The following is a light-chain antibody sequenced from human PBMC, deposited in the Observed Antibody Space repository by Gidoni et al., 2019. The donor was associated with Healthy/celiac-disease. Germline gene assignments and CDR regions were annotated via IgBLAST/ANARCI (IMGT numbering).Light chain of an antibody. Sequence: SYELTQPPSVSVPPGQTASITCSGDKLGDKYACWYQQKPGQSPVLVIYQDSKRPSGIPERFSGSNSGNTATLTISGTQAMDEADYYCQAWDSSVGVFGGGTKLTVL. CDR1: KLGDKY. J-gene: IGLJ2*01. CDR3: QAWDSSVGV. CDR2: QDS. V-gene: IGLV3-1*01.